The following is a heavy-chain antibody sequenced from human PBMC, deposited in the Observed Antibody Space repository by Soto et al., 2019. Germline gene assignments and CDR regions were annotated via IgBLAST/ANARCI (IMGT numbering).Heavy chain of an antibody. Sequence: AGSLSLSCAASVLAVSSYAMSWFRQAPGKGLEWVSTISGSDGRTYYADSVKGRFTISRDNSKNTLYLQMNSLRAEDTAVYYCAKGDRITGTVDYWGQGTLVTVSS. V-gene: IGHV3-23*01. CDR3: AKGDRITGTVDY. D-gene: IGHD1-20*01. CDR2: ISGSDGRT. J-gene: IGHJ4*02. CDR1: VLAVSSYA.